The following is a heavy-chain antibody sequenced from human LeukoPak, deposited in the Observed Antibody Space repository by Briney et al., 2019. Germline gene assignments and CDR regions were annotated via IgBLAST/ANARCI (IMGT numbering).Heavy chain of an antibody. CDR1: GSIFTSYW. CDR2: IDPSDSYT. V-gene: IGHV5-10-1*01. J-gene: IGHJ3*02. CDR3: ASTGVTGTTSPNAFDI. Sequence: GESLQISCQGSGSIFTSYWISGVRQVPGKGLEWMGRIDPSDSYTNYSPSFQGHVTISADKSISTAYLQWSSLKASDTAMYYCASTGVTGTTSPNAFDIWGQGTMVTVSS. D-gene: IGHD1-1*01.